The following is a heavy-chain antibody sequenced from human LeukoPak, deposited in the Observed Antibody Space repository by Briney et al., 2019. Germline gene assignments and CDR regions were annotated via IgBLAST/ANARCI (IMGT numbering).Heavy chain of an antibody. V-gene: IGHV1-2*02. CDR2: INPNGGGT. D-gene: IGHD2-15*01. CDR3: AKSMSGGLGFFQS. Sequence: ASVKVSCKASGYIFTGYYMHWVRQAPGQGPEWMGWINPNGGGTNYAQNFQGRVTMTRDTSISTMYMELRSLRSDDTAVYYCAKSMSGGLGFFQSWGQGTLVTVSS. CDR1: GYIFTGYY. J-gene: IGHJ1*01.